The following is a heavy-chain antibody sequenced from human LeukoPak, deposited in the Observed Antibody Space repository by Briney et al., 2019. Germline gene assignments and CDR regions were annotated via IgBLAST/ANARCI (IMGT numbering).Heavy chain of an antibody. V-gene: IGHV4-34*01. CDR3: ARADIVTTVFDY. J-gene: IGHJ4*02. CDR2: INHSGST. Sequence: PSETLSLTCAVYGGSFSDYYWSWIRQPPGKGLEWIGEINHSGSTNYNPSLKSRVTTSVDTSKNQFSLKLSSVTAADTAVYYCARADIVTTVFDYWGQGTLVTVSS. D-gene: IGHD5-12*01. CDR1: GGSFSDYY.